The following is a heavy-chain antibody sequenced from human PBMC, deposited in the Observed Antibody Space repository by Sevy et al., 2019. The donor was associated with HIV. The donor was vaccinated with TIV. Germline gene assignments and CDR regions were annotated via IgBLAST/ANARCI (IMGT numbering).Heavy chain of an antibody. D-gene: IGHD2-21*01. CDR2: ISAYNGNT. J-gene: IGHJ4*02. CDR1: GYTFTSYG. V-gene: IGHV1-18*01. CDR3: ASDCGGDCYYGEVRSDY. Sequence: ASVKVSCKASGYTFTSYGISWVRQAPGQGLEWMGWISAYNGNTNYAQKLQGRVTMTTDTSTSTAYMELRSLRSDDTAVYYCASDCGGDCYYGEVRSDYWGQGTLVTVSS.